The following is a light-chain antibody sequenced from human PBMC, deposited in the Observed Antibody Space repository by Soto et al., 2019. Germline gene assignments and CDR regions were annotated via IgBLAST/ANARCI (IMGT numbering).Light chain of an antibody. Sequence: EVVLTQSPGPLSLSPGERATLSCRASQSVDRNYLSWFQHKRGQPPGVLVFATSSRAAGTPVRFSGSGSGTNFTLTITRVEPEDFGVYYCQQYGGSPPAYTFGLGTKLEI. CDR3: QQYGGSPPAYT. CDR1: QSVDRNY. CDR2: ATS. V-gene: IGKV3-20*01. J-gene: IGKJ2*01.